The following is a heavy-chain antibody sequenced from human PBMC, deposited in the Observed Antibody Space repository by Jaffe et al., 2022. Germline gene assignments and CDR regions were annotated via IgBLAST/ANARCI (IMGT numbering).Heavy chain of an antibody. CDR3: AKDLDIVVVVAATTIDY. J-gene: IGHJ4*02. D-gene: IGHD2-15*01. CDR2: ISYDGSNK. CDR1: GFTFSSYG. Sequence: QVQLVESGGGVVQPGRSLRLSCAASGFTFSSYGMHWVRQAPGKGLEWVAVISYDGSNKYYADSVKGRFTISRDNSKNTLYLQMNSLRAEDTAVYYCAKDLDIVVVVAATTIDYWGQGTLVTVSS. V-gene: IGHV3-30*18.